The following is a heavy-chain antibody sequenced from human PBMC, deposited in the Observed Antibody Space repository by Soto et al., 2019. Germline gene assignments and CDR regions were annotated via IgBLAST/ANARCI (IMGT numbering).Heavy chain of an antibody. CDR3: AGESAYGGNPLAFLY. J-gene: IGHJ4*02. D-gene: IGHD1-26*01. Sequence: QVQLVQSGAEVKRPGSSVRVSCKASEDTFSSYAISWVRQAPGQGLDWMGGIIPFFNTPNYAKKFQGRVTITADESTSTAYMELSSLRSEDTAMYHCAGESAYGGNPLAFLYWGQGTLVTVSS. CDR1: EDTFSSYA. CDR2: IIPFFNTP. V-gene: IGHV1-69*01.